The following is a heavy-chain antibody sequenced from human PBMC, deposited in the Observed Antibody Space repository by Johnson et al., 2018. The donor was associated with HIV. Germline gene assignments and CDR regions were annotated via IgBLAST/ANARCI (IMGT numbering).Heavy chain of an antibody. Sequence: QVQLVESGGGVVQPGRSLRLSCPASGFTFSSYAMHWVRQAPGKGLDWVAVISYDGSNKYYADSVKGRFTISRDNSKNTLFLQMNSLRAEDTAVYYCASLRDAFDIWGQGTMVTVSS. V-gene: IGHV3-30-3*01. J-gene: IGHJ3*02. CDR2: ISYDGSNK. CDR3: ASLRDAFDI. CDR1: GFTFSSYA.